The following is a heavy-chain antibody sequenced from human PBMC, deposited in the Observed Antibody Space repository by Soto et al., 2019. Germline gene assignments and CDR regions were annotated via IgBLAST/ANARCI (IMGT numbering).Heavy chain of an antibody. V-gene: IGHV4-30-4*02. J-gene: IGHJ4*02. CDR1: GGSISSGDYY. CDR2: IYYSGST. CDR3: AREATIAARLDS. Sequence: SETLSLTCTVSGGSISSGDYYWSWIRQPPGKGLEWIGYIYYSGSTYYNPSLKSRVTISVDTSKNQFSLKLSSVTAADTAVYYCAREATIAARLDSWGQGTLVTVSS. D-gene: IGHD6-6*01.